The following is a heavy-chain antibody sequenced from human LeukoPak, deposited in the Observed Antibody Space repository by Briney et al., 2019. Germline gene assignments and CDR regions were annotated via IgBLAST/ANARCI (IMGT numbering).Heavy chain of an antibody. Sequence: GASVKVSCKASGYTFTSYYMHWVRQAPGQALEWMGWITPFNGNTNYAQKFQDRVTITRDRSMSTAYMELSSLRSEDTAMYYCARSDNPTDPYGMDVWGQGTTVTVSS. V-gene: IGHV1-45*02. D-gene: IGHD3-22*01. CDR2: ITPFNGNT. J-gene: IGHJ6*02. CDR1: GYTFTSYY. CDR3: ARSDNPTDPYGMDV.